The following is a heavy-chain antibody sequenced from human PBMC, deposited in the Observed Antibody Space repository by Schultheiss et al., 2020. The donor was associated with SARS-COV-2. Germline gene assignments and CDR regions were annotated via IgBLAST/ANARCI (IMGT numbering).Heavy chain of an antibody. CDR3: AGAGPLHY. D-gene: IGHD1-26*01. Sequence: SQTLSLTCTVSGGSISSGGYYWSWIRQHPGKGLEWIGEINHSGSTNYNPSLKSRVTISVDTSKNQFSLKLSSVTAADTAMYYCAGAGPLHYWGQGTLVTVSS. V-gene: IGHV4-31*03. CDR2: INHSGST. J-gene: IGHJ4*02. CDR1: GGSISSGGYY.